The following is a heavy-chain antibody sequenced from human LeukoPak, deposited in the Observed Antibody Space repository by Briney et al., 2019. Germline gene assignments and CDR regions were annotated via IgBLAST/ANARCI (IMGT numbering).Heavy chain of an antibody. Sequence: GGSLRLSCAASGFTFSSYGMHWVRQAPGKGLEWVAFIRYDGSKKYYADSVKGRFTISRDNSKNTLYLQMNSLRADDTAVYYCAKGHPTTGYYYYMDVWGKGTTVTVSS. CDR2: IRYDGSKK. CDR1: GFTFSSYG. J-gene: IGHJ6*03. CDR3: AKGHPTTGYYYYMDV. V-gene: IGHV3-30*02. D-gene: IGHD1-1*01.